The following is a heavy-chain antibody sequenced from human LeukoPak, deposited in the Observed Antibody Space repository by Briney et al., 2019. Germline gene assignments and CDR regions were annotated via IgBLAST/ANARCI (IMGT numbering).Heavy chain of an antibody. V-gene: IGHV4-4*07. Sequence: SETLSLTCTVSGGSISTNYWNWIRQPAGKGLEWIGRIYVTGTTYYNPSLKSRLTMSVDASRNQFFLNLSSVAAADTAVYYCARGGPDLAREYFQYWGQGTLVTVS. CDR1: GGSISTNY. CDR3: ARGGPDLAREYFQY. D-gene: IGHD5-12*01. CDR2: IYVTGTT. J-gene: IGHJ1*01.